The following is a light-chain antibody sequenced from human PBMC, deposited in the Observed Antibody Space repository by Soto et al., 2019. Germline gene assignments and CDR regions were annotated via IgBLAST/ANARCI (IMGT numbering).Light chain of an antibody. Sequence: QSALTQPASVSGSPGQSITISCTGTSSDVGGYNHVFWYHHPPGKAPKLILFGVSDRPSGVSLRFSGSKSGNTASLTISGLLAEDEGDHFCCSYTTLSTVVFGGGTQRTVL. CDR3: CSYTTLSTVV. CDR1: SSDVGGYNH. CDR2: GVS. V-gene: IGLV2-14*01. J-gene: IGLJ2*01.